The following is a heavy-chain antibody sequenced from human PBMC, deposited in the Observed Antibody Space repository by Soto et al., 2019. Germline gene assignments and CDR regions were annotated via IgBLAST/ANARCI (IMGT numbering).Heavy chain of an antibody. Sequence: PSETLSLTCAVSGGSISSGGYSWSWIRQPPGKGLEWIGYIYHSGSTYYNPSLKSRVTISVDRSKNQFSLKLSSVTAADTAVYYCARAPLYDYVWGSYRHRHPDYYYYGMDVWGQGTTVTVSS. CDR2: IYHSGST. CDR3: ARAPLYDYVWGSYRHRHPDYYYYGMDV. D-gene: IGHD3-16*02. CDR1: GGSISSGGYS. V-gene: IGHV4-30-2*01. J-gene: IGHJ6*02.